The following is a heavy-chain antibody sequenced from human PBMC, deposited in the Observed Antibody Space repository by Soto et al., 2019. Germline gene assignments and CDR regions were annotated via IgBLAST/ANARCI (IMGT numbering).Heavy chain of an antibody. J-gene: IGHJ4*02. Sequence: AGGSLRLSCVVSVFPFGANAMSWVRQAPGKGLEWVSGLSNTGRRTSYADSVKGRFTISRDNSENTVYLQMNSLRVEDTAVYYCATEMGATQGPFDNWGQGTLVTVSS. CDR1: VFPFGANA. V-gene: IGHV3-23*01. CDR2: LSNTGRRT. CDR3: ATEMGATQGPFDN. D-gene: IGHD1-26*01.